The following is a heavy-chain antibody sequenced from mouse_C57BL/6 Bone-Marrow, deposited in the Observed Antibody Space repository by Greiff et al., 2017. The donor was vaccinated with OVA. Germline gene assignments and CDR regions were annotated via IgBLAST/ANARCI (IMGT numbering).Heavy chain of an antibody. V-gene: IGHV5-17*01. CDR3: ARDYGNYLYFDV. CDR1: GFTFSDYG. CDR2: ISSGSSTI. D-gene: IGHD2-1*01. Sequence: VQLKESGGGLVKPGGSLKLSCAASGFTFSDYGMHWVRQAPEKGLEWVAYISSGSSTIYYADTVKGRFTISRDNAKNTLFLQMTSLRSEDTAMYYCARDYGNYLYFDVWGTGTTVTVSS. J-gene: IGHJ1*03.